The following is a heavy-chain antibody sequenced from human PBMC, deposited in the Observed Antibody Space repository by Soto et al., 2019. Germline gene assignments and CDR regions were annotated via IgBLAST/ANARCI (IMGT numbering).Heavy chain of an antibody. J-gene: IGHJ4*02. Sequence: PSETLSLTCTVSGGSISSGGYYWSWIRQHPGKGLGWIGYIYYSGSNYYNPSPKSRVTISVDTSKNQFSLKLSFGSAADTAVDYWAGVGATGAYDFLGGYYRGPGHMAPTFDYWGQGTLVTVSS. CDR3: AGVGATGAYDFLGGYYRGPGHMAPTFDY. V-gene: IGHV4-31*03. D-gene: IGHD3-3*01. CDR1: GGSISSGGYY. CDR2: IYYSGSN.